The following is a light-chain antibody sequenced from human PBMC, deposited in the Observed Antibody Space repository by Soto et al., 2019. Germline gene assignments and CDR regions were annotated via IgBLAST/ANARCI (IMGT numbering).Light chain of an antibody. Sequence: DIVLTQSPAPLSVSPGESASLSCRASQSVSRALAWYQHVPGQAPRLLIYDSSTRATGVPARFSGSGSGTRFTLTISSLQSEDFAVYYCQQYNSWPPRYTFGQGTKLEI. CDR2: DSS. CDR1: QSVSRA. J-gene: IGKJ2*01. V-gene: IGKV3-15*01. CDR3: QQYNSWPPRYT.